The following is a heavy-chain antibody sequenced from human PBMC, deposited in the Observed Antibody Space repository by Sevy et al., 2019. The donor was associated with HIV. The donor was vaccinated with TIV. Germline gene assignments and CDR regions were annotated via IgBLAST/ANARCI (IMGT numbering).Heavy chain of an antibody. V-gene: IGHV4-38-2*02. D-gene: IGHD6-6*01. CDR2: IHHSGIT. CDR1: GYSIRNGYY. Sequence: SETLSLTCTVSGYSIRNGYYWAWIRQPPGKGLEWIGSIHHSGITHYNPSLKSRVIISVDTSKDQVSLERSSVTAADTAMYYCARDRKYPLYYFDYWGQGILVTVSS. CDR3: ARDRKYPLYYFDY. J-gene: IGHJ4*02.